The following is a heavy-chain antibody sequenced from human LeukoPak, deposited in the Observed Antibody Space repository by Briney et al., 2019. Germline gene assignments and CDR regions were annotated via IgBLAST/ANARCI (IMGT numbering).Heavy chain of an antibody. D-gene: IGHD6-19*01. J-gene: IGHJ4*02. CDR1: GGSISSIRHY. V-gene: IGHV4-39*01. CDR3: ARASGYSSGWYAVPDFDY. CDR2: IYYSGST. Sequence: PSETLSLTCTVSGGSISSIRHYWGWIRQPPGKGLEWIGSIYYSGSTYYNPSLRSRVTISVDTSKNQFSLKLTSVTAADTAVYYCARASGYSSGWYAVPDFDYWGQGTLVTVSS.